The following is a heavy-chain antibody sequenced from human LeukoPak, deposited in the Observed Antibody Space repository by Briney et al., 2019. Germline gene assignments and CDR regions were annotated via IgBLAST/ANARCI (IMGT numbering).Heavy chain of an antibody. CDR3: ARVRTSRIQLWSGYFDY. CDR2: MNPNSGNT. J-gene: IGHJ4*02. Sequence: GASVKVSCKASGYTFTSYDINWVRQATGQGLEWMGWMNPNSGNTGYAQKFQGRVTITRTTSISTAYMELSSLRSEDTAVYYCARVRTSRIQLWSGYFDYWGQGTLVTVSS. V-gene: IGHV1-8*03. CDR1: GYTFTSYD. D-gene: IGHD5-18*01.